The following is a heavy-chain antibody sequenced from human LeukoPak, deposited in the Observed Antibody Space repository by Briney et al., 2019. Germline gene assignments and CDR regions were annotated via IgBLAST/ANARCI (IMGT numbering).Heavy chain of an antibody. V-gene: IGHV3-11*03. Sequence: GGSLRLSCAASGFTFSDEYMSWIRQAPGKGLEWVSYVSNSGSYTNYADSVKGRFTISRDNAKSSLYLQMNSVRAEDTAVYYCARSRGAGPGAHFDYWGQGTLVTVSS. D-gene: IGHD6-19*01. J-gene: IGHJ4*02. CDR2: VSNSGSYT. CDR1: GFTFSDEY. CDR3: ARSRGAGPGAHFDY.